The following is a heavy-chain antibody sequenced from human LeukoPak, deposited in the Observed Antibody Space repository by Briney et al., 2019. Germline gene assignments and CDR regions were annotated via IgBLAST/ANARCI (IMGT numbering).Heavy chain of an antibody. CDR2: IKQDGSQK. CDR3: AELGITRIGGV. V-gene: IGHV3-7*01. CDR1: GFTFSSYW. Sequence: GGSLRLSCAASGFTFSSYWMSWVRQAPGKGLERVANIKQDGSQKYYVVSVKGRLSPSRDNAKNSLYLQMNSLRAEDTSVYYCAELGITRIGGVWGKGTTVTISS. J-gene: IGHJ6*04. D-gene: IGHD3-10*02.